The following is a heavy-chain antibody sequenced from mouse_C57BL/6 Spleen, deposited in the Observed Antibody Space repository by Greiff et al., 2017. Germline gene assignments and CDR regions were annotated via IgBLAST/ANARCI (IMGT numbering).Heavy chain of an antibody. V-gene: IGHV1-55*01. J-gene: IGHJ3*01. D-gene: IGHD2-12*01. CDR2: IYPGSGST. Sequence: QVQLQQPGAELVKPGASVKMSCKASGYTFTSSWITWVKPRPGQGLEWIGDIYPGSGSTNYNEKFKITATLTVDTSSSTAYMQLSSLTSEDSAVYYCARDDGFAYWGQGTLVTVSA. CDR1: GYTFTSSW. CDR3: ARDDGFAY.